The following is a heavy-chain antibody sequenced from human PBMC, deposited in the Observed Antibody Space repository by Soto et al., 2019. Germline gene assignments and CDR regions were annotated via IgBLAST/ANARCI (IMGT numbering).Heavy chain of an antibody. CDR3: ARRITIFGVVIIHDWFDP. Sequence: PSETLSLTCAVYGGSFSGYYCSWSRQPPGKGLEWIGEINHSGSTNYNPSLKSRVTISVDTSKNQFSLKLSSVTAADTAVYYCARRITIFGVVIIHDWFDPWGQGTLVTVSS. D-gene: IGHD3-3*01. V-gene: IGHV4-34*01. CDR1: GGSFSGYY. J-gene: IGHJ5*02. CDR2: INHSGST.